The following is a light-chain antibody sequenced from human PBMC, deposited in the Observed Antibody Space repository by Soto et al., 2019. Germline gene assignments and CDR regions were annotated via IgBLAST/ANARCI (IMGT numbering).Light chain of an antibody. J-gene: IGLJ2*01. CDR2: HDD. V-gene: IGLV3-1*01. CDR1: KLGENF. Sequence: SYELTHSPSVSVSPVQTASISCSGEKLGENFVCWYQQKPGQSPVVVIYHDDKRPSGIPERFSGSSSGNRATLTIAGTQALDEADYYCQAWDNNTAVFGGGTQLTVL. CDR3: QAWDNNTAV.